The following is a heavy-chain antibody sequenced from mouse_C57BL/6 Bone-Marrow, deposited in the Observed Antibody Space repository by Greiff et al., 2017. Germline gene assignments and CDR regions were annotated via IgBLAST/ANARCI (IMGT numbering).Heavy chain of an antibody. Sequence: EVKLMESGGGLVQPGGSLSLSCAASGFTFTDYYMSWVRQPPGKALEWLGFIRNKANGYTTEYSASVKGRFTISRDNSQSILYLQMNALRAEDSATYYCAREEIYYGSFDYWGQGTTLTVSS. CDR1: GFTFTDYY. CDR3: AREEIYYGSFDY. J-gene: IGHJ2*01. V-gene: IGHV7-3*01. D-gene: IGHD1-1*01. CDR2: IRNKANGYTT.